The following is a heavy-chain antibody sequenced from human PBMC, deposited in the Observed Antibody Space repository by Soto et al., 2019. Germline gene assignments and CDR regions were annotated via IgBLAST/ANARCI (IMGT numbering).Heavy chain of an antibody. CDR1: DCTFTSDE. CDR3: ARDRGVVRNRYRDP. Sequence: LSCRASDCTFTSDEITFVQPVPGHGLEWIGWISAYNGNTNYAQKLQGRVTMTTDTSTSTAYMELRSLRSDDTAVYSCARDRGVVRNRYRDP. V-gene: IGHV1-18*04. CDR2: ISAYNGNT. D-gene: IGHD3-3*01. J-gene: IGHJ5*02.